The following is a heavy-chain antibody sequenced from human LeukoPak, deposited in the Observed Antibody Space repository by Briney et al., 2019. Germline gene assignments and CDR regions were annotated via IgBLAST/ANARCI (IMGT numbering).Heavy chain of an antibody. V-gene: IGHV4-4*07. J-gene: IGHJ4*02. Sequence: PSETLSLTCTVSGGSISSYYWSWIRQPAGKGLEWIGRIHTSVRTNYNPSLKRRVTMSVDTSKNQFSLKLSSVTAADTAVYYCARDRYYYDSSAYYYFFHYWGQGTLVTVSS. CDR3: ARDRYYYDSSAYYYFFHY. D-gene: IGHD3-22*01. CDR2: IHTSVRT. CDR1: GGSISSYY.